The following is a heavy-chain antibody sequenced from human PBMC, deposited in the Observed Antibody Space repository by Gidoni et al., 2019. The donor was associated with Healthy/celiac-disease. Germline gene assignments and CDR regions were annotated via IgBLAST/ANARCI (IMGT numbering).Heavy chain of an antibody. J-gene: IGHJ4*02. CDR3: ARMISGGNPGFR. CDR2: IYYSGST. CDR1: GGPISSSSYY. V-gene: IGHV4-39*01. D-gene: IGHD2-15*01. Sequence: QLQLQESRPGLVKPSETLSLTCTVSGGPISSSSYYWGWIRQPPGKGLEWIGSIYYSGSTYYNPSLKSRVTISVDTSKNQFSLKLSSVTAADTAVYYCARMISGGNPGFRWGQGTLVTVSS.